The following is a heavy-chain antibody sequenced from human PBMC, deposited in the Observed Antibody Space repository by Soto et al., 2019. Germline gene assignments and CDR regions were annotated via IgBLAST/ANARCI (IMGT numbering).Heavy chain of an antibody. CDR3: ARGGYCSSNSCSRYFDWFDS. Sequence: WGSPGFRSATSLLTFIYYYMSWIRQAPGNGLDWVSSTSRSSSYTNYADSVNGRFTISRDTATNSLYLQMNSLRAEDMAVYYCARGGYCSSNSCSRYFDWFDSWGEGTLVNVTS. J-gene: IGHJ5*01. D-gene: IGHD2-2*01. CDR1: LLTFIYYY. CDR2: TSRSSSYT. V-gene: IGHV3-11*06.